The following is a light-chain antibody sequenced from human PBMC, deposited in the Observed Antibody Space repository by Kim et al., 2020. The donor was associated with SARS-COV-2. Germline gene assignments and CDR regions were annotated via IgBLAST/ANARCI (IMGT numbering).Light chain of an antibody. CDR2: DAS. CDR1: QSVNIY. J-gene: IGKJ4*01. Sequence: EIVLTQSPATLSLSPGERATLSCRTSQSVNIYLAWYQQKPGQAPRLLIYDASNRATGIPARFTGSGSGTDFTLTISSLEPEDSAVYFCQQRNNWPLTFGGGTKVDIK. V-gene: IGKV3-11*01. CDR3: QQRNNWPLT.